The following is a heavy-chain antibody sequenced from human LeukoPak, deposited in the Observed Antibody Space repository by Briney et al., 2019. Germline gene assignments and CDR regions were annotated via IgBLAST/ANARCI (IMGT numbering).Heavy chain of an antibody. CDR3: ARELSSGDYEWGY. CDR2: IYYSGST. J-gene: IGHJ4*02. CDR1: GGSISSYY. D-gene: IGHD4-17*01. V-gene: IGHV4-59*01. Sequence: PSETLSLTCTVSGGSISSYYWSWIRQPPGKGLEWIGYIYYSGSTNYNPSLKSRVTISVDTSKNQFSLKLSSVTAADTAVYYCARELSSGDYEWGYWGQGTLVTVSP.